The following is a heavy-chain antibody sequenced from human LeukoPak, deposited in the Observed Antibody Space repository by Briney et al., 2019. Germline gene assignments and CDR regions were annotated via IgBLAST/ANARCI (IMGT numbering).Heavy chain of an antibody. CDR2: ISSSSSYI. J-gene: IGHJ4*02. D-gene: IGHD2-15*01. CDR3: ARDHCSGGSCYGY. Sequence: GGSLRLSCAASGFTFSSYSMNWVRQAPGKGLEWVSSISSSSSYIYCADSVKGRFTISRDNAKNSLYLQMNSLRAEDTAVYYCARDHCSGGSCYGYWGQGTLVTVSS. CDR1: GFTFSSYS. V-gene: IGHV3-21*01.